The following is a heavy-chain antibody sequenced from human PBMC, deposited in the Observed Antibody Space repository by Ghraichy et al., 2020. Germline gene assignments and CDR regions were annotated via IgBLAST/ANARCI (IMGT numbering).Heavy chain of an antibody. CDR2: LDRDGSRV. CDR3: ARGDGLWSPQYFYGVDV. Sequence: LSLTCVASGFSFSLYWMHWVRQAPGKGLAWVSGLDRDGSRVIYADSVMGRLTMSRDNAKNAVYLQINNLRVEDAGVYYCARGDGLWSPQYFYGVDVWGRGTTV. V-gene: IGHV3-74*01. J-gene: IGHJ6*01. CDR1: GFSFSLYW. D-gene: IGHD3-9*01.